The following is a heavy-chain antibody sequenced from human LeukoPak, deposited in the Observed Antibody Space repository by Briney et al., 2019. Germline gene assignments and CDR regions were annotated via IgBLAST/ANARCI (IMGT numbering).Heavy chain of an antibody. CDR3: ARQRYEGYIYC. CDR2: MYSSGTT. CDR1: GGFVTSYH. Sequence: SSETLSLTCTVSGGFVTSYHWGWIRQPPGKGLEWIGHMYSSGTTYDNPSIKSRVTMSVDTSNNQFSLKLTSVTAADTAVYYCARQRYEGYIYCWGQGTLVTVSS. D-gene: IGHD1-1*01. J-gene: IGHJ4*02. V-gene: IGHV4-59*08.